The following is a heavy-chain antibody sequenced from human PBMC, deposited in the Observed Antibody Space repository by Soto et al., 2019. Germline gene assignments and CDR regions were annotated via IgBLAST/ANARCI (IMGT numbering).Heavy chain of an antibody. J-gene: IGHJ3*02. V-gene: IGHV4-61*01. D-gene: IGHD3-9*01. CDR1: GGSVSSGSYY. Sequence: QVQLQESGPGLVKPSETLSLTCTVSGGSVSSGSYYWSWIRQPPGKGLEWIGYIYYSGSTTYNPSLKSRVTISVDTSKNQFSMKLSSVTAADTAVYYCERERGYDILTGYSAGAFDIWGQGTMVTVSS. CDR3: ERERGYDILTGYSAGAFDI. CDR2: IYYSGST.